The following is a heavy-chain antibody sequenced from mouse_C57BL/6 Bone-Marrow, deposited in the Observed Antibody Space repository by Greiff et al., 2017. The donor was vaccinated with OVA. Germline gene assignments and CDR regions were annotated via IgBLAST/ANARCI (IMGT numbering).Heavy chain of an antibody. CDR1: GYTFTSYW. CDR2: IYPGNSDT. CDR3: TRGGKTTGYDYDDAMDY. J-gene: IGHJ4*01. Sequence: EVQLQQSGTVLARPGASVKMSCKTSGYTFTSYWMHWVKQRPGQGLEWIGAIYPGNSDTSYNQKFKGKAKLTAVTSASTAYMELSSLTNEDSAVYYCTRGGKTTGYDYDDAMDYWGQGTSVTVSS. V-gene: IGHV1-5*01. D-gene: IGHD2-4*01.